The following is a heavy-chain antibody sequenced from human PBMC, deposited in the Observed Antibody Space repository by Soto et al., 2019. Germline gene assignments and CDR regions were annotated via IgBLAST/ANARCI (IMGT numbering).Heavy chain of an antibody. CDR1: GFTVSSHA. CDR3: APHVSCSGGSCQYDAFAI. V-gene: IGHV3-23*01. D-gene: IGHD2-15*01. CDR2: VTADGGT. J-gene: IGHJ3*02. Sequence: EVQVLESGGGLVQPGGSLRLSCEGSGFTVSSHAMTWIRQAPGKGPEWVSTVTADGGTYYADSVKGRFAMSRDTSGXTXXFQMNSLGAEDTAAYYCAPHVSCSGGSCQYDAFAIRGQGTMVTVSS.